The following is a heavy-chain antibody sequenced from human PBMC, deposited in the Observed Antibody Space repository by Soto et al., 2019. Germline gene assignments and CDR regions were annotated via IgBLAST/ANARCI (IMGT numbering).Heavy chain of an antibody. CDR3: ASSIAAAGYFDY. D-gene: IGHD6-13*01. J-gene: IGHJ4*02. CDR1: GGTFSSYT. CDR2: NIPILGIA. Sequence: QVQLVQSGAEVKKPGSSVKVSCKASGGTFSSYTISWVRQAPGQGLEWMGRNIPILGIANYAQKFQGRVTITADKSTSIADMELSSLGSEDTAVYYCASSIAAAGYFDYWGQGTLVTVSS. V-gene: IGHV1-69*02.